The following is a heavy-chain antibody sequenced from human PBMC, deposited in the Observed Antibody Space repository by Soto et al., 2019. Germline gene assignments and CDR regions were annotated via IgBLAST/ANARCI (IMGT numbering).Heavy chain of an antibody. J-gene: IGHJ4*02. D-gene: IGHD3-22*01. CDR1: GFTFDSYA. CDR2: ISDTGGSP. Sequence: PGGSLRLSCVAFGFTFDSYAMSWVRQAPGRGLDWVSGISDTGGSPYYADSVRGRFTISRDNSKNTLFLQMNSLRAEDTATYYCAKGGSPYYPRFFDNWGQGILVTVSS. V-gene: IGHV3-23*01. CDR3: AKGGSPYYPRFFDN.